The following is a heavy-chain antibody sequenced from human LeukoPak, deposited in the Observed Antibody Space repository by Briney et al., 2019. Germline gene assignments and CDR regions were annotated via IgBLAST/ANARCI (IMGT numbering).Heavy chain of an antibody. CDR3: ARYCSSTSCYHGDY. D-gene: IGHD2-2*01. Sequence: ASVKVSCKASGGTFSSYAISWVRQAPGQGLEWMGGIIPIFGTANYAQKFQGRVTITADESTSTAYMELSSLRSEDTAVYYCARYCSSTSCYHGDYWGQGTLVTVSS. CDR1: GGTFSSYA. J-gene: IGHJ4*02. CDR2: IIPIFGTA. V-gene: IGHV1-69*13.